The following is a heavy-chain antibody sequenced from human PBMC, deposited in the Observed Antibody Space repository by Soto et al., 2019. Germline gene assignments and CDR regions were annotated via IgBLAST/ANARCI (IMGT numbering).Heavy chain of an antibody. Sequence: GGSLRLSCADSGFSFSTHSMTWFRQAPGPVLEWVSAISSSNTYIYYAESLKGRFTISRDNAKNSLYLQMNSLRAEDTAVYYCAKVSPSGTNYGTDLWGQGTMVTVSS. V-gene: IGHV3-21*01. CDR2: ISSSNTYI. J-gene: IGHJ6*02. D-gene: IGHD6-25*01. CDR3: AKVSPSGTNYGTDL. CDR1: GFSFSTHS.